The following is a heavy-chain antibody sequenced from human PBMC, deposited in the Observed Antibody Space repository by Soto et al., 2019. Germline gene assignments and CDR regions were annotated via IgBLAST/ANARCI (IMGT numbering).Heavy chain of an antibody. CDR3: AMVDVYVTPSPQDD. D-gene: IGHD3-16*01. J-gene: IGHJ6*02. Sequence: QVQLVQSGAEVKNPGASVKVSCKASGYTFTRYGIGWARQAPGQGLEGMGWINTYNGNTNDAQNVQGRVTLTTDTSTSTAYMELRSLRSNDTAIYYCAMVDVYVTPSPQDDWGQGTTVIVSS. CDR2: INTYNGNT. V-gene: IGHV1-18*01. CDR1: GYTFTRYG.